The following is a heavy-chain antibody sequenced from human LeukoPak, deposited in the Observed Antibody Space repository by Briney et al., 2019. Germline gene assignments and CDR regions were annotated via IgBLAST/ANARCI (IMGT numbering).Heavy chain of an antibody. CDR1: GGSISSYY. Sequence: PSETLSLTCTVSGGSISSYYWSWIRQPAGKGLEWIGYIYYSGSTNYNPSLKSRVTISVDTSKNQFSLKLSSVTAADTAVYYCARAVGATIFNYYYYYYMDVWGKGTTVTVSS. CDR3: ARAVGATIFNYYYYYYMDV. D-gene: IGHD1-26*01. CDR2: IYYSGST. J-gene: IGHJ6*03. V-gene: IGHV4-59*01.